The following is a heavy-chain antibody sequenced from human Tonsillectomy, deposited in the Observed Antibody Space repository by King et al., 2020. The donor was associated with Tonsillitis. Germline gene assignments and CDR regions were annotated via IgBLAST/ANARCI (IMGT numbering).Heavy chain of an antibody. D-gene: IGHD6-13*01. CDR3: AKDRAAGIFDY. V-gene: IGHV3-30*02. Sequence: VQLVESGGGVVQPGGSLRLSCAASGFIFSTYGMHWVRQAPGKGLEWVAFIHYDGSNTYYGDSVKGRFTISRDNSKNTLYLQMNSLTADDTSVYYCAKDRAAGIFDYWGQGTLVTVSS. CDR2: IHYDGSNT. CDR1: GFIFSTYG. J-gene: IGHJ4*02.